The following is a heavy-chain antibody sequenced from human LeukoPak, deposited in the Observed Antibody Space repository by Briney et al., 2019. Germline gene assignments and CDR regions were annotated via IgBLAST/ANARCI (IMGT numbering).Heavy chain of an antibody. D-gene: IGHD6-13*01. J-gene: IGHJ4*02. Sequence: GGSLRLSCAASGFTFSSYAMSWVRQAPGKGLEWVSIIYSGGSTYYADSVKGRFTISRDNSKNTLYLQMNSLRAEDTAVYYCARGAGSSPLGYWGQGTLVTVSS. CDR1: GFTFSSYA. V-gene: IGHV3-66*01. CDR2: IYSGGST. CDR3: ARGAGSSPLGY.